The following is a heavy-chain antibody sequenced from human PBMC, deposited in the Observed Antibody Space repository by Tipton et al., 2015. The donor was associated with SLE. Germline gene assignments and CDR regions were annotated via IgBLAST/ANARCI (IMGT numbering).Heavy chain of an antibody. Sequence: TLSLTCTVSGGSISSYYWSWIRQPPGKGLEWIGSLYYGGNTYYNPSLKSRVIMSVDTSKNQFCLKLSSVTAADTAVYYCARLGIATTGTNKYFQYWGQGTLVTVSS. CDR2: LYYGGNT. V-gene: IGHV4-59*04. CDR3: ARLGIATTGTNKYFQY. D-gene: IGHD6-13*01. J-gene: IGHJ1*01. CDR1: GGSISSYY.